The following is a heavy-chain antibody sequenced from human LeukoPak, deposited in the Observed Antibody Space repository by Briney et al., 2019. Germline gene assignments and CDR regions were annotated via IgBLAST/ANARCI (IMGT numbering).Heavy chain of an antibody. J-gene: IGHJ4*02. Sequence: SVKVSCKASGGTFSSYAISWVRQAPGQGLEWLGGIIPIFGTANYAQKFQGRVTITADESTSTAYMELSSLRSEDTAVYYCARGLRMIVDYFDYWGQGTLVTVSS. CDR1: GGTFSSYA. CDR3: ARGLRMIVDYFDY. CDR2: IIPIFGTA. D-gene: IGHD3-22*01. V-gene: IGHV1-69*13.